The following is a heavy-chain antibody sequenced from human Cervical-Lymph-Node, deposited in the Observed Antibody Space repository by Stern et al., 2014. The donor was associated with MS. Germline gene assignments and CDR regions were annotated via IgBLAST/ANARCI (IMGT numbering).Heavy chain of an antibody. J-gene: IGHJ6*02. V-gene: IGHV4-59*02. CDR1: GGSVSSYY. D-gene: IGHD4-11*01. Sequence: VQLVESGPGLVKPSETLSLTCTVSGGSVSSYYWRWIRQPPGKGLERIGHIYFSGSTNYSPSLKSRVTISVDTSKNHFSLRLSSVTAADTAVYYCARAPYDFSNWYGMDVWGQGTTVTVSS. CDR3: ARAPYDFSNWYGMDV. CDR2: IYFSGST.